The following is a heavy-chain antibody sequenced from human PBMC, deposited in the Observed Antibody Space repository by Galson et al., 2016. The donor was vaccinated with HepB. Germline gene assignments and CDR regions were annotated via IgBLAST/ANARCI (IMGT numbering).Heavy chain of an antibody. V-gene: IGHV3-48*04. J-gene: IGHJ4*02. CDR3: ARGGWQPLTGDAIDI. Sequence: SLRLSCAASGFTFSTYNMNWVRLAPGKGLEWVSSISSASDNIHYAGSVKGRFTISRDNVKNSLYLQMNSLRAEDTAVYYCARGGWQPLTGDAIDIWGQGTLVTVSS. CDR2: ISSASDNI. CDR1: GFTFSTYN. D-gene: IGHD3-9*01.